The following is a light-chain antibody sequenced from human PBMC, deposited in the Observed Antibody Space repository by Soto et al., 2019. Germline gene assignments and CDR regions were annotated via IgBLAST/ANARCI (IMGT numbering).Light chain of an antibody. Sequence: EILLTPSPGALAVPPGERAPLSCRASQSVNSNLAWYQQKPGQAPRLLIYGASTRATGIPASFIGNGSGTEFTLTASSLQPEDFAVYYCQQYNNWPFTFGPGTKVDI. CDR3: QQYNNWPFT. CDR2: GAS. V-gene: IGKV3-15*01. CDR1: QSVNSN. J-gene: IGKJ3*01.